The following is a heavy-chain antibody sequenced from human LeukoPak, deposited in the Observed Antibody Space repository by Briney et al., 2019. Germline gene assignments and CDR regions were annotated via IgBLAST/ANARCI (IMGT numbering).Heavy chain of an antibody. CDR1: GYSISSGYY. CDR2: IYHSGST. J-gene: IGHJ4*02. Sequence: SETLSLTCAVSGYSISSGYYWGWIRQPPGKGLEWIGSIYHSGSTYYNPSLKSRVTISVDTSKNQFSLKLSSVTAADTAAYYCARTGVATIKNFDYWGQGTLVTASS. CDR3: ARTGVATIKNFDY. D-gene: IGHD5-12*01. V-gene: IGHV4-38-2*01.